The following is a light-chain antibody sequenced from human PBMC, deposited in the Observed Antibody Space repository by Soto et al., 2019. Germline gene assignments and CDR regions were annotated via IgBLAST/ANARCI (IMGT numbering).Light chain of an antibody. CDR2: DTS. J-gene: IGKJ5*01. Sequence: EIVLTQSARTLSLSPGERATLSSRASQSVSSSYLAWYQQKPGQAPRLLIYDTSTRATGVPARFSGSGSGTQFTFTISSLQSEDIAVYYCQQRSNCPLTFGQGTRLEIK. CDR1: QSVSSSY. V-gene: IGKV3D-20*02. CDR3: QQRSNCPLT.